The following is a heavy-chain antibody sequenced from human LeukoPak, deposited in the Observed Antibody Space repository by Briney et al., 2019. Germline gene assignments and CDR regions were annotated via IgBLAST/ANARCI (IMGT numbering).Heavy chain of an antibody. Sequence: PGGSLRLSCAASGFTFSSYGMHWVRQAPGKGLEWVAVISYDGSNKYYADSVKGRFTISRDNSKNTLYLQMNSLRAEDTAVYYCAKDAGVDYGSGSTAPPLFYFDYWGQGTLVTVSS. V-gene: IGHV3-30*18. CDR1: GFTFSSYG. CDR3: AKDAGVDYGSGSTAPPLFYFDY. D-gene: IGHD3-10*01. CDR2: ISYDGSNK. J-gene: IGHJ4*02.